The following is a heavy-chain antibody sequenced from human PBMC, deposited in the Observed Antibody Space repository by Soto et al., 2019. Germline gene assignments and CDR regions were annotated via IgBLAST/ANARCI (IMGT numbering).Heavy chain of an antibody. CDR1: GFTFSSFW. CDR3: AWQSHQAGDY. V-gene: IGHV3-7*01. Sequence: GGSLRLSCAPSGFTFSSFWMSWVRQPPGKGLEWVANIKQDGSETFYVGSVQGRFTISRDSAKNSLYLQMNSLRAEDTAVYYCAWQSHQAGDYWGQGTLVTVSS. D-gene: IGHD3-10*01. CDR2: IKQDGSET. J-gene: IGHJ4*02.